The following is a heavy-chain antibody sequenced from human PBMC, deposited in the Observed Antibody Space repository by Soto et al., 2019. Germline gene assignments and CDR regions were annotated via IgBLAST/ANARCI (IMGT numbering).Heavy chain of an antibody. D-gene: IGHD2-15*01. CDR1: GFSLSNAGMG. V-gene: IGHV2-26*01. Sequence: QVTLKESGPVLVKPTETLTLTCTVSGFSLSNAGMGVSWIRQAPGKPLEWLAHIFSNDERRFSKPLKNRLTIPKGTFNSQVFLIMPNMAPVDTDTSVCERTEYGGRSRKPAGWFDAWGQGTLVTVSS. CDR2: IFSNDER. J-gene: IGHJ5*02. CDR3: ERTEYGGRSRKPAGWFDA.